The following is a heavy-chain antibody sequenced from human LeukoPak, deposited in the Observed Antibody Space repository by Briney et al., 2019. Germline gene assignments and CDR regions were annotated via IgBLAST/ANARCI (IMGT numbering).Heavy chain of an antibody. Sequence: GGSLRLSCAASGFRFSSYAMNWVRQAPGKGLQCVSAISGSGDSTFYADSVKGRFTISRDNANNMLFLQINSLRVEDTAVYSCARAYGNSGYPQLPIDYWGQGTLVTVSS. CDR2: ISGSGDST. CDR1: GFRFSSYA. D-gene: IGHD3-22*01. V-gene: IGHV3-23*01. CDR3: ARAYGNSGYPQLPIDY. J-gene: IGHJ4*02.